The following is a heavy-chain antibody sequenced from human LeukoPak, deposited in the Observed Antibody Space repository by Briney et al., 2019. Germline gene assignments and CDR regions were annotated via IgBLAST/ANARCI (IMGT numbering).Heavy chain of an antibody. D-gene: IGHD2-2*01. CDR1: GYTFTSCY. Sequence: ASVKVSCKASGYTFTSCYMHWVRQAPGQGLEWMGIINPSGGSTSYAQKFQGRVTMTRDTSTSTVYMELSSLRSEDTAVYYCAREDRYIVVVPAAISFNWFDPWGQGTLVTVSS. CDR2: INPSGGST. CDR3: AREDRYIVVVPAAISFNWFDP. V-gene: IGHV1-46*01. J-gene: IGHJ5*02.